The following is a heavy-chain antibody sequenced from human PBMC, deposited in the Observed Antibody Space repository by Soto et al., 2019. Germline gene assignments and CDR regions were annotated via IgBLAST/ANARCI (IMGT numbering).Heavy chain of an antibody. CDR1: GFTFSSYG. CDR2: IWYDGSNK. V-gene: IGHV3-33*01. CDR3: ARDTRYSSSWYGDYYYGMDV. Sequence: QVQLVESGGGVVQPGRSLRLSCAASGFTFSSYGMHWVRQAPGKGLEWVAVIWYDGSNKYYADSVKGRFTISRDNSKNTLYLQMISLRAEDTDVYYGARDTRYSSSWYGDYYYGMDVWGQGTTVTVSS. D-gene: IGHD6-13*01. J-gene: IGHJ6*02.